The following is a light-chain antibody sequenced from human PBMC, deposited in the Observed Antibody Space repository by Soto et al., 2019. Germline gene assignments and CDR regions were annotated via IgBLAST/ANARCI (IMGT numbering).Light chain of an antibody. CDR1: SSDVGDYNY. CDR2: EVS. V-gene: IGLV2-8*01. Sequence: QPALTQPPSASGTPGQSVTIPCTGTSSDVGDYNYVSWYQQHPGKAPKLVIYEVSRRPSGVPDRFSGSKSGNTASLTVSGLQAEDEADYYCSSNAGSNNLVFGGGTQLTVL. CDR3: SSNAGSNNLV. J-gene: IGLJ2*01.